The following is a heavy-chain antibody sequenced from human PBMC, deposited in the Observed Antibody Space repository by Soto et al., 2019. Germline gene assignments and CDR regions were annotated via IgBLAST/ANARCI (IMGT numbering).Heavy chain of an antibody. J-gene: IGHJ4*02. CDR2: ISYGGTT. V-gene: IGHV4-31*03. Sequence: QVQLQESGPGLVKPSQTLSLTCTVSGGSMNSGGYCWNWIRQHPGEGLEWIGCISYGGTTSYNPCLKSRVTISVDTSKNQLSVKLSSATAADPAVYYCSRGILVWGQGTLITVSS. CDR3: SRGILV. D-gene: IGHD2-15*01. CDR1: GGSMNSGGYC.